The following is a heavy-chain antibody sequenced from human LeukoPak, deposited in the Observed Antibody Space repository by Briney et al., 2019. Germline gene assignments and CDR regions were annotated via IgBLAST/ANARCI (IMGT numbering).Heavy chain of an antibody. CDR1: GFTFSSYS. CDR2: ISSSSSTI. D-gene: IGHD6-13*01. J-gene: IGHJ6*03. Sequence: KPGGSLRLSCAASGFTFSSYSMNWVRQAPGKGLEWVSYISSSSSTIYYADSVKGRFTISRDNAKNSLYLQMNSLRAEDTAVYCCARRIAAARNYYMDVWGKGTTVTVSS. CDR3: ARRIAAARNYYMDV. V-gene: IGHV3-48*01.